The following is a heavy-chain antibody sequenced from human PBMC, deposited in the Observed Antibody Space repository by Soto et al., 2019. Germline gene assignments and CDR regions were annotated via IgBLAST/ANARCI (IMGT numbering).Heavy chain of an antibody. CDR3: AKGGYCTNGVCSPVSYCSGGSCYFDY. Sequence: KGYADSVKGRFTISRDNAKNSLYLQMNSLRAEDTALYYCAKGGYCTNGVCSPVSYCSGGSCYFDYWGQGTLVTVSS. J-gene: IGHJ4*02. V-gene: IGHV3-9*01. D-gene: IGHD2-8*01. CDR2: K.